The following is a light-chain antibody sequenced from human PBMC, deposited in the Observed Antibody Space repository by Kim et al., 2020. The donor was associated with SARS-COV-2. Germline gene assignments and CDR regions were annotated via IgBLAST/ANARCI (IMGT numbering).Light chain of an antibody. CDR3: AAWDDSLNGVV. V-gene: IGLV1-44*01. Sequence: GHSVTVACSGSPSNMVCKSVRGYQQHSGAVPKRLSYDNNRRPSGVPDRFSGSKSGSSASLAISGVQSDDEADYHCAAWDDSLNGVVFGGGTQLTVL. CDR1: PSNMVCKS. CDR2: DNN. J-gene: IGLJ2*01.